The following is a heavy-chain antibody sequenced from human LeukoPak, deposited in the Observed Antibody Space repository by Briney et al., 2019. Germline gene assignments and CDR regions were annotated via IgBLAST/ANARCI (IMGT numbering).Heavy chain of an antibody. J-gene: IGHJ5*02. V-gene: IGHV3-30*04. CDR3: ARDTNYYDSSGYSESWFDP. CDR1: GFTFSSYA. CDR2: ISYDGSNK. Sequence: GGSLRLSCAASGFTFSSYAMHWVRQAPGKGLEWVAVISYDGSNKYYADSVKGRFTISRDNSKNTLYLQMNSLRAEDTAVYYCARDTNYYDSSGYSESWFDPWGQGTLVTVSS. D-gene: IGHD3-22*01.